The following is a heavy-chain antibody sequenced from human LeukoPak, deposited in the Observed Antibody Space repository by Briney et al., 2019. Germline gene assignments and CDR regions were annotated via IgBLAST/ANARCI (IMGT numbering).Heavy chain of an antibody. CDR2: INPNSGGT. D-gene: IGHD3-22*01. CDR3: ARDLSPTMIVATARLQH. CDR1: GYTFTSYD. Sequence: GASVKVSCKASGYTFTSYDINWVRQAPGQGLEWMGRINPNSGGTNYAQKFQGRVTMTRDTSISTAYMELSRLRSDDTAVYYCARDLSPTMIVATARLQHWGQGTLVTVSS. V-gene: IGHV1-2*06. J-gene: IGHJ1*01.